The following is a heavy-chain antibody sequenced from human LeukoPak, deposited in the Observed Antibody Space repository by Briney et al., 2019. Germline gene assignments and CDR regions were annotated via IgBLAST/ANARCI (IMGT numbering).Heavy chain of an antibody. V-gene: IGHV1-2*02. Sequence: EASVKVSCKASGYTFTGYYIHWVRQAPGQGLEWMGWINPNSGGTNYTQKFQDRVTMTRDTSISTASMVLSRLRSDDTAVYYCARDGIVLLPPAIWSIESGYESDSYYYMDVWGKGTTVTVSS. CDR1: GYTFTGYY. D-gene: IGHD2-2*01. CDR2: INPNSGGT. J-gene: IGHJ6*03. CDR3: ARDGIVLLPPAIWSIESGYESDSYYYMDV.